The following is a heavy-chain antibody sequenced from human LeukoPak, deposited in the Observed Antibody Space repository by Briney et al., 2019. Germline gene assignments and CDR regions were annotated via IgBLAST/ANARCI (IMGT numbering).Heavy chain of an antibody. Sequence: GASVKVSCKASGGTFSSYAISWVRQAPGQGLEWMGGIIPIFGTANYAQKFQGRVTITTDESTSTAYMELSSLRSEDTAVYYCARDSPYYDYVWGTSGRYYYMDVWGKGTTVTVSS. V-gene: IGHV1-69*05. CDR1: GGTFSSYA. CDR2: IIPIFGTA. J-gene: IGHJ6*03. CDR3: ARDSPYYDYVWGTSGRYYYMDV. D-gene: IGHD3-16*01.